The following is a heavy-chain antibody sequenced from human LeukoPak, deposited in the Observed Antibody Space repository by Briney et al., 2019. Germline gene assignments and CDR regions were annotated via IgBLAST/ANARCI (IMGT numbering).Heavy chain of an antibody. J-gene: IGHJ4*02. Sequence: GGSLRLSCAASGFTFSSYAMSWVRQAPGKGLEWVSAISGSGGSTYYADSVKGRFTISRDNAKNSLYLQMNSLRAEDTAVYYCARAFLQTAMVTLGYWGQGTLVTVSS. D-gene: IGHD5-18*01. CDR1: GFTFSSYA. V-gene: IGHV3-23*01. CDR2: ISGSGGST. CDR3: ARAFLQTAMVTLGY.